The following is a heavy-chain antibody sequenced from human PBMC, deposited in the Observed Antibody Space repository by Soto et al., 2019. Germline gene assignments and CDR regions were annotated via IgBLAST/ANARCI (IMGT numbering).Heavy chain of an antibody. CDR3: ARVLLIAVAGKGEAYHYGMDV. D-gene: IGHD6-19*01. CDR2: ISSSSSYI. J-gene: IGHJ6*02. V-gene: IGHV3-21*01. Sequence: PGGSLRLSCAASGFTFSSYSMNWVRQAPGKGLEWVSSISSSSSYIYYADSVKGRFTISRDNAKNSLYLQMNSLRAEDTAVYYCARVLLIAVAGKGEAYHYGMDVWGQGTTVTVSS. CDR1: GFTFSSYS.